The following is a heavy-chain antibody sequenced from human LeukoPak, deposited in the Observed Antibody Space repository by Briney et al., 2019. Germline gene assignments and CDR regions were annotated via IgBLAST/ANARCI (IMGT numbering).Heavy chain of an antibody. V-gene: IGHV3-30*18. J-gene: IGHJ4*02. Sequence: GRSLRLSCAASGFPFISYGMHWVRQAPGKGLEWVAVISYDGSNKYYADSVKGRFTISRDNSKNTLYLQMNSLRAEDTAVYYCAKDKGLTMVRGVKEWGQGTLVTVSS. CDR2: ISYDGSNK. D-gene: IGHD3-10*01. CDR3: AKDKGLTMVRGVKE. CDR1: GFPFISYG.